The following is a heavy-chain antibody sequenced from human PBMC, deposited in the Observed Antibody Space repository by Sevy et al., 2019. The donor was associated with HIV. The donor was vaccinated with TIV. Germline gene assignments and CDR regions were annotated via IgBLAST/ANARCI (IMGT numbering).Heavy chain of an antibody. CDR3: ARDYYYDSSGYEYFDY. V-gene: IGHV1-18*04. D-gene: IGHD3-22*01. J-gene: IGHJ4*02. CDR2: ISAYNGNT. CDR1: GYTFTSYG. Sequence: GPVKVSCKASGYTFTSYGISWVRQAPGQGLEWMGWISAYNGNTNYAQKLQGRVTMTTDTSTSTAYMELRSLRSDDTAVYYCARDYYYDSSGYEYFDYWGQGTLVTASS.